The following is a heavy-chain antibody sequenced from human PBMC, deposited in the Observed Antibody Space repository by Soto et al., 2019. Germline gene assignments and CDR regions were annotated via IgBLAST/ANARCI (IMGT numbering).Heavy chain of an antibody. CDR2: INHSGST. CDR3: ARGLATIVGAIYYYYYGMDV. V-gene: IGHV4-34*01. J-gene: IGHJ6*02. CDR1: GGSFSGYY. Sequence: SETLSLTCAVYGGSFSGYYWSWIRQPPGKGPEWIGEINHSGSTNYNPSLKSRVTISVDTSKNQFSMKLSSVTAADTAVYYCARGLATIVGAIYYYYYGMDVWGQGTTV. D-gene: IGHD1-26*01.